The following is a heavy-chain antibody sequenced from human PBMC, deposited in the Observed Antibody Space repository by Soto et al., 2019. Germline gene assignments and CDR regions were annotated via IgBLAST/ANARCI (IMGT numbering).Heavy chain of an antibody. CDR3: ARDRGKYNWNHYPYYYGGMDV. Sequence: QVQLVESGGGVVQPGRSLRLSCAASGFTFSSYAMHWVRQAPGKGLEWVAVISYDGSNKYYADSVKGRFTISRDNSKNTLYLQMNSLIAEDTAVYYCARDRGKYNWNHYPYYYGGMDVWGQGTTVTVSS. D-gene: IGHD1-20*01. V-gene: IGHV3-30-3*01. CDR1: GFTFSSYA. CDR2: ISYDGSNK. J-gene: IGHJ6*02.